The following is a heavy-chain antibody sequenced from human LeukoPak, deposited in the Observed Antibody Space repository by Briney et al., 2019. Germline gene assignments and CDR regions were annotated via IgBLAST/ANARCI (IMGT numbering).Heavy chain of an antibody. CDR2: ISSSSSYI. J-gene: IGHJ3*01. Sequence: GGSLRLSCAAPGFTFSSYSMNWVRQAPGKGLEWVSSISSSSSYIYYADSVKGRFTISRDNAKNSLYLQMNSLRAEDTAVYYCGREDYGEVNAFYLWGQGTMVTVSS. CDR1: GFTFSSYS. V-gene: IGHV3-21*01. CDR3: GREDYGEVNAFYL. D-gene: IGHD4-17*01.